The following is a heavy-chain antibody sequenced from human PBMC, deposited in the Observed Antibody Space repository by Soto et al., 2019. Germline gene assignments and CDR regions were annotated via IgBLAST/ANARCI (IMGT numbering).Heavy chain of an antibody. CDR2: ISYDGSNK. J-gene: IGHJ4*02. V-gene: IGHV3-30*18. CDR1: GFTFSSYG. Sequence: GGSLRLSCAASGFTFSSYGMHWVRQAPGKGLEWVAVISYDGSNKYYADSVKGRFTISRDNSKKTLYLQMNSLRAEDTAVYYCAKDRIYWPQLGYCSSTSCPEEFDYWGQGTLVTVSS. CDR3: AKDRIYWPQLGYCSSTSCPEEFDY. D-gene: IGHD2-2*01.